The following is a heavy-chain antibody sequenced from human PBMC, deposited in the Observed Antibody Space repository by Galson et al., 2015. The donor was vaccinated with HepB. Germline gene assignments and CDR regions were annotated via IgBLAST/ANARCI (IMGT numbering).Heavy chain of an antibody. V-gene: IGHV3-30*03. Sequence: SLRLSCAASGFSFTSSAMHWVRQAPGKGLEWVAVLTYDGINTYCADSVKGRFTISRDNSDNTLYLQMDSLRVEDTAVYYCARYYSGNWYDPPDFDFRGQGTLVTVSS. D-gene: IGHD1-1*01. CDR1: GFSFTSSA. CDR3: ARYYSGNWYDPPDFDF. CDR2: LTYDGINT. J-gene: IGHJ4*02.